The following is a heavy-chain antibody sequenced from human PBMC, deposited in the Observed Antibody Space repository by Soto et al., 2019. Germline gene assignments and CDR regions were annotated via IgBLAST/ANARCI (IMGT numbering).Heavy chain of an antibody. CDR2: IYHSGST. CDR1: GVSISSTHS. D-gene: IGHD2-21*01. CDR3: ARAVALPGLFYFDF. V-gene: IGHV4-4*02. Sequence: QVQLQESGPRLVRPSETLSLTCAVSGVSISSTHSWSWVRQPPGKGLEWIAEIYHSGSTNYNPSLKSRATISVDKSKNQFSLKLNSVTAADTAVYFCARAVALPGLFYFDFWGQGTMVTVSS. J-gene: IGHJ4*02.